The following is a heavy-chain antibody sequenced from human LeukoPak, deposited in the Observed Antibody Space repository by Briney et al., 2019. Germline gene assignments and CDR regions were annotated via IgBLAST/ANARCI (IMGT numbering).Heavy chain of an antibody. CDR2: IYTSGST. V-gene: IGHV4-4*09. D-gene: IGHD7-27*01. Sequence: SETLSLTCTVSGGSISSYYWSWIRQPPGKGLEWIGYIYTSGSTNYNPSLKSRVTISVDTSKNQFSLKLSSVTAADTAVYYCARGLTGDLSFDYWGQGTLATVSS. CDR3: ARGLTGDLSFDY. CDR1: GGSISSYY. J-gene: IGHJ4*02.